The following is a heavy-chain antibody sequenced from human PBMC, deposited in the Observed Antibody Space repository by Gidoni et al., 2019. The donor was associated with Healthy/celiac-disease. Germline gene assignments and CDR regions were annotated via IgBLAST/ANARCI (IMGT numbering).Heavy chain of an antibody. V-gene: IGHV4-61*02. CDR3: ARGGSSWYFPGFDP. CDR1: GGSISSGSYY. D-gene: IGHD6-13*01. J-gene: IGHJ5*02. Sequence: QVQLQESGPGLVKPSPTLSLTCTVSGGSISSGSYYWRWIRQRAVKGLEWIGRIYTSGSTNYNPSLKCRVTISVDTSKNQFSLKLSSVTAADTAVYYCARGGSSWYFPGFDPWGQGTLVTVSS. CDR2: IYTSGST.